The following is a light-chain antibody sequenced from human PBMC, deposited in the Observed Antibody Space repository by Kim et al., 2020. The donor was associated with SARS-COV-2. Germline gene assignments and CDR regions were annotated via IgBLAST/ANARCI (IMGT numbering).Light chain of an antibody. V-gene: IGLV3-21*04. CDR2: YDS. Sequence: SYELTQPPSVSVAPGKTARITCGGNNIGSKSVHWYQQKPGQARVLVIYYDSDRPSGIPERFSGSNSGNTATLTISRVEAGDEADYYCQVWDSSSDHHVFGGGTQLTVL. CDR1: NIGSKS. CDR3: QVWDSSSDHHV. J-gene: IGLJ3*02.